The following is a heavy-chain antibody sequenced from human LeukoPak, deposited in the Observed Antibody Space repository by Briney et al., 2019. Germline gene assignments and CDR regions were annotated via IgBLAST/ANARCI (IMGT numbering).Heavy chain of an antibody. V-gene: IGHV4-30-4*02. CDR3: ARVSAAAGTGDGILQFDY. J-gene: IGHJ4*02. CDR1: GGSISSGDYY. D-gene: IGHD6-13*01. CDR2: IYYSGST. Sequence: SETLSLTFTVSGGSISSGDYYWSWIRQPPGKGLEWIGYIYYSGSTYYNPSLKSRVTISVDTSKNQFSLKLTSVTAADTAVYFCARVSAAAGTGDGILQFDYWGQGTLVTVSS.